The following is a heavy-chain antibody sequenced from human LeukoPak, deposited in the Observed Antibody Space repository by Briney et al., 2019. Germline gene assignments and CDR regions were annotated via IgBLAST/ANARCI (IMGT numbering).Heavy chain of an antibody. J-gene: IGHJ6*02. Sequence: GGSLRLSCTASGFTFSNYWMSWVRHTPEKGLEGVANIKQDGSEKVYVDSVKGRFTISRDNAQTSLYLHMNSLRAEDTAVYYCARDPYSSSWSYGMDVWGQGTTVTVSS. CDR1: GFTFSNYW. D-gene: IGHD6-13*01. V-gene: IGHV3-7*05. CDR2: IKQDGSEK. CDR3: ARDPYSSSWSYGMDV.